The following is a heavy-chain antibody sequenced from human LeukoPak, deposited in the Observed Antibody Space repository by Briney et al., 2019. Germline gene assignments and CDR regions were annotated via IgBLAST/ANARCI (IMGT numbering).Heavy chain of an antibody. CDR3: ARDPSYYYDSSGYYLPHYYGMDV. CDR2: IYYSGST. J-gene: IGHJ6*02. Sequence: PSETLSLTCTVSGGSISSGDYYWSWIRQPPGKGLEWIGYIYYSGSTYYNPSLKSRVTISVDTSKNQFSLKLSSVTAADTAVYYCARDPSYYYDSSGYYLPHYYGMDVWGQGTTVTVSS. CDR1: GGSISSGDYY. D-gene: IGHD3-22*01. V-gene: IGHV4-30-4*01.